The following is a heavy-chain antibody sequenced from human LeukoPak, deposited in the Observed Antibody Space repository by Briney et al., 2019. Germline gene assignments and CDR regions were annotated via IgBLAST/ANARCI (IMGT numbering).Heavy chain of an antibody. CDR2: SIPIFGTA. CDR1: GGTFSSYA. J-gene: IGHJ4*02. V-gene: IGHV1-69*13. CDR3: ARVQGGYGIYYFDY. Sequence: SEKVSCKASGGTFSSYAISWVRQAPGQGLEWMGGSIPIFGTANYAQKFQGRVTITADESTSTAYMELGSLRSEDRAVYYCARVQGGYGIYYFDYWGQGTLVTVSS. D-gene: IGHD1-1*01.